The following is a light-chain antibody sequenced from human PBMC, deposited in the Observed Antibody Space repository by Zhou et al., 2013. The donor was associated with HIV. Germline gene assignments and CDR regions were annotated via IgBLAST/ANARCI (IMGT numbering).Light chain of an antibody. V-gene: IGKV3-15*01. Sequence: EIVMTQSPATLSVSPGERATLSCRASQSVSSNLAWYQQKPGQAPRLLIYGASTRATGIPARFSGSGSGTEFTLTISSLQSEDVGVYFCQQYNNWPFTFGGGTKVEIK. CDR2: GAS. J-gene: IGKJ4*01. CDR3: QQYNNWPFT. CDR1: QSVSSN.